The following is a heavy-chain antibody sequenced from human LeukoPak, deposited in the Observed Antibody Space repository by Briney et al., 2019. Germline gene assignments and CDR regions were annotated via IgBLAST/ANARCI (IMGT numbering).Heavy chain of an antibody. D-gene: IGHD3-3*01. V-gene: IGHV4-4*07. Sequence: SETLSLTCTVSGGSISSYYWSWIRQPAGKGLEWIGRIYTSGSTNYNPSLKSRVTMSVDTSKNQFSLKLSSVTAADTAVYYCARESQAFTIFGVFTPHFDSWGQGTLVTVSS. J-gene: IGHJ4*02. CDR1: GGSISSYY. CDR3: ARESQAFTIFGVFTPHFDS. CDR2: IYTSGST.